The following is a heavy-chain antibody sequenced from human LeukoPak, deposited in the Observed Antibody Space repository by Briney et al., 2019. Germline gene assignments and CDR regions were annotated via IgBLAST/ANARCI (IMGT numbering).Heavy chain of an antibody. V-gene: IGHV3-11*06. J-gene: IGHJ4*02. Sequence: PGGSLRLSCAASGFTFSDYYMSWIRQAPGKGLEWVSYISSSSSYIYYADSVKGRFTISRDNAKNSLYLQMNSLRAEDTAVYYCANSGYDFRDYFDYWGQGTLVTVSS. CDR2: ISSSSSYI. CDR1: GFTFSDYY. CDR3: ANSGYDFRDYFDY. D-gene: IGHD5-12*01.